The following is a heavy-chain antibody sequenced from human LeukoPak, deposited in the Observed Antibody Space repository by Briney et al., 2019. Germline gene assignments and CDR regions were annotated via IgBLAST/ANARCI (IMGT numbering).Heavy chain of an antibody. V-gene: IGHV1-2*06. CDR1: RYTFTGYY. CDR3: ARVGYSSGWSDY. D-gene: IGHD6-19*01. J-gene: IGHJ4*02. CDR2: INPNSGGT. Sequence: SSVKVCCKASRYTFTGYYMQWVRQAPGQGLEWMGRINPNSGGTNYAQKFQGRVTMNRDTSISTAYMELSRLRPDDTAVYDCARVGYSSGWSDYWGQGTLVTVSS.